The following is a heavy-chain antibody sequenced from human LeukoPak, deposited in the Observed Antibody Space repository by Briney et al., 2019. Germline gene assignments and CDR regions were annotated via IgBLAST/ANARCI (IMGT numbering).Heavy chain of an antibody. V-gene: IGHV3-30*18. D-gene: IGHD5-24*01. CDR3: AKDQARWLQPDY. J-gene: IGHJ4*02. CDR1: GFTFSSYG. CDR2: ISYDGSNK. Sequence: PGGSLRLSCAASGFTFSSYGMHWDRQAPGKGLEWVAVISYDGSNKYYADSVKGRFTISRDNSKNTLYLQMNSLRAEDTAVYYCAKDQARWLQPDYWGQGTLVTVSS.